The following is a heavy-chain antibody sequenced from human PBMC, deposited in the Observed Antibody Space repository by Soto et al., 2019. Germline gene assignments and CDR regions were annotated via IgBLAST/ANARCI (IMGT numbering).Heavy chain of an antibody. J-gene: IGHJ4*02. CDR2: ISGSGGST. Sequence: AGGALRISCAAPGFTFRRYALSWVRQAPGKGLEWVSAISGSGGSTYYADSVKGRFTISRDNSKNTLYLQMNSLRAEDTAVYYCAKVLGDGHYYWGQGTLVTVSS. V-gene: IGHV3-23*01. CDR1: GFTFRRYA. D-gene: IGHD2-8*01. CDR3: AKVLGDGHYY.